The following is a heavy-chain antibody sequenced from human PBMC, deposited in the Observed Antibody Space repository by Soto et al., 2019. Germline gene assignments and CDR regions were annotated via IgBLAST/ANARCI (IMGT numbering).Heavy chain of an antibody. D-gene: IGHD5-12*01. Sequence: PGGSLRLSCAASGFTFRSYSVNWVRQAPGKGLEWVSYISSSSRTIYCADSVKGRFTISRDNAKNSLYLQMNSLRAEDTAVYYCAREWDGDGYNSGWFDPWGQGTLVTVSS. CDR1: GFTFRSYS. J-gene: IGHJ5*02. V-gene: IGHV3-48*01. CDR2: ISSSSRTI. CDR3: AREWDGDGYNSGWFDP.